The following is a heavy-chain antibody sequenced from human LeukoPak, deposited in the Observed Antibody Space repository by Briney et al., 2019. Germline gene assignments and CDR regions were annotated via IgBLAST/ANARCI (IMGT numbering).Heavy chain of an antibody. D-gene: IGHD6-25*01. CDR2: ISWNSGSI. Sequence: GRSLRLSCAASGFTFDDYAMHWVRQAPGKGLEWVSGISWNSGSIGYADSVKGRFTISRDNAKNSLYLQMNSLRAEDTALYYCAKDQREVDYYGMDVWGQGTTVTVSS. CDR3: AKDQREVDYYGMDV. CDR1: GFTFDDYA. V-gene: IGHV3-9*01. J-gene: IGHJ6*02.